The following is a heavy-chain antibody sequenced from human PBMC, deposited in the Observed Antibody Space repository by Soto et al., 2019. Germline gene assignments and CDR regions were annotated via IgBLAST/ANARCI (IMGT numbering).Heavy chain of an antibody. CDR3: ARVGYSSSWSVYYYYCIDV. CDR1: GGSISSSNW. CDR2: IYHSGST. V-gene: IGHV4-4*02. D-gene: IGHD6-13*01. J-gene: IGHJ6*02. Sequence: SETLSLTCAVSGGSISSSNWWRWVRQPPGKGLEWIGGIYHSGSTNYNPSLKSRVTISVDKSKNQFSLKLSSVTAADTAVYYCARVGYSSSWSVYYYYCIDVWGQGTTVTV.